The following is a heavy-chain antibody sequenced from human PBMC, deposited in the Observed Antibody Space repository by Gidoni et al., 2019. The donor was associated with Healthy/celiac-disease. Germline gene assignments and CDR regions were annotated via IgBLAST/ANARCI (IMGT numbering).Heavy chain of an antibody. V-gene: IGHV1-69*01. J-gene: IGHJ4*02. CDR1: GGTFSSYA. Sequence: QVQLVQSGAEVKKPGSSVKVSCKASGGTFSSYAISWVRQAPGQGLEWMGGIIPIVGTANYAQKFQGRVTITADESTSTAYMELSSLRSEDTAVYYCAKTYCGGDCYWRYFDYWGQGTLVTVSS. D-gene: IGHD2-21*01. CDR3: AKTYCGGDCYWRYFDY. CDR2: IIPIVGTA.